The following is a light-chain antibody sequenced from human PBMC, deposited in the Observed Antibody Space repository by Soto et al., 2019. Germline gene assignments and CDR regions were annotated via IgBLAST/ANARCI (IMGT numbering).Light chain of an antibody. Sequence: QSALTQPASVSGSPGQSITISCTGTSSDVGGYNYVSWYQQHPGKAPKLMIYDVSNRPSGVSNRFSGSKSGNTASLTISGLQAEDEADYYCSSYTSSSSTLEVFGTGTKVTVL. J-gene: IGLJ1*01. CDR2: DVS. CDR3: SSYTSSSSTLEV. CDR1: SSDVGGYNY. V-gene: IGLV2-14*01.